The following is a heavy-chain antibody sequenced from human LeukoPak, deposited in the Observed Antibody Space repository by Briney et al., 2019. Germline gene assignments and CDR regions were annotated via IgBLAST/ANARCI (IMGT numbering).Heavy chain of an antibody. CDR1: GGSISTYY. CDR3: ARESPTYYYDSSGYFFDY. J-gene: IGHJ4*02. Sequence: SETLSLTCTVSGGSISTYYWSWIRQPPGKGLEWIGYIYYSGSTNYNPSLKSRVTISVDTSKNQFSLKLGSVTAADTAVYYCARESPTYYYDSSGYFFDYWGQGTLVTVSS. V-gene: IGHV4-59*01. CDR2: IYYSGST. D-gene: IGHD3-22*01.